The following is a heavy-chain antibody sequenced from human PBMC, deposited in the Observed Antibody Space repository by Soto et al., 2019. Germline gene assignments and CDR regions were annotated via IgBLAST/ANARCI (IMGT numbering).Heavy chain of an antibody. J-gene: IGHJ4*02. V-gene: IGHV4-30-4*01. CDR3: ASQYYDFWSGYHDY. D-gene: IGHD3-3*01. CDR2: IYYTEST. CDR1: GGSIGNGDYY. Sequence: SETLSLTCTVSGGSIGNGDYYWSWIRQPPGKGLEWIGYIYYTESTYHNPSLKSRVTISVDTSKNQFSLKLTSVTAADTAVYYCASQYYDFWSGYHDYWGQGTLVTVSS.